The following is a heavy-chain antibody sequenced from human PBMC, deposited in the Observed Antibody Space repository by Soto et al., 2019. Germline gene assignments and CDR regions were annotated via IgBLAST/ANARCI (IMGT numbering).Heavy chain of an antibody. V-gene: IGHV1-18*01. CDR3: ARSYSGYDPPAFDY. J-gene: IGHJ4*02. D-gene: IGHD5-12*01. CDR2: ISAYNGNT. Sequence: ASVKVSCKASGYTFTSYCISWVRQAPGQGLEWMGWISAYNGNTNYAQKLQGRVTMTTDTSTSTAYMELRSLRSDDTAVYYCARSYSGYDPPAFDYWGQGTLVTVSS. CDR1: GYTFTSYC.